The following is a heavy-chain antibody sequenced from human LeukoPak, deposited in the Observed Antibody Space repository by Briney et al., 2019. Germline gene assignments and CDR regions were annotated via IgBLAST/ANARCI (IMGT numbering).Heavy chain of an antibody. D-gene: IGHD6-13*01. J-gene: IGHJ4*02. Sequence: PGGSLRLSCAASGFTFSSYSMNWVRQAPGKGLEWVSYISSSSSTIYYADSVKGRFTIPRDNAKNSLYLQMNSLRAEDTAVYYCARDWAGQQPDSWGQGTLVTVSS. CDR1: GFTFSSYS. CDR3: ARDWAGQQPDS. V-gene: IGHV3-48*01. CDR2: ISSSSSTI.